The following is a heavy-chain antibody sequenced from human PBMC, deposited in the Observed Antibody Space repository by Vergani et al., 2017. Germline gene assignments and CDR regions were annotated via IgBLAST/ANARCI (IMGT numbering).Heavy chain of an antibody. J-gene: IGHJ4*02. D-gene: IGHD1-26*01. V-gene: IGHV3-48*01. CDR3: ASAARRPWEPITGDY. CDR2: ISSSSSTI. Sequence: EVQLVESGGGLVQPGGSLRLSCAASGFTFSSYSMYWVRQAPGKGLEWVSYISSSSSTIYYADSVKGRFTISRDNAKNSLYLQMNSLRAEDTAVYYCASAARRPWEPITGDYWGQGTLVTVSS. CDR1: GFTFSSYS.